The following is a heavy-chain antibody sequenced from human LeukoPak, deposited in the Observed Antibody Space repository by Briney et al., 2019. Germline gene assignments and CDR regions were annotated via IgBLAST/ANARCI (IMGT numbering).Heavy chain of an antibody. CDR2: ISAYNGNT. Sequence: ASVKVSCKASGYTFTSYGISWVRQAPGQGLEWMGWISAYNGNTNYAQKLQGRVTMTTDTSTSTAYMELRSLRSDDTAVYYCARLGGDYDILTGPADYWGQGTLSPSPQ. V-gene: IGHV1-18*01. CDR1: GYTFTSYG. CDR3: ARLGGDYDILTGPADY. D-gene: IGHD3-9*01. J-gene: IGHJ4*02.